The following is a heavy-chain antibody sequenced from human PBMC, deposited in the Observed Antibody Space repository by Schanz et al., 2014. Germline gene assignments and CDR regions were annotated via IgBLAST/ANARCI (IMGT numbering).Heavy chain of an antibody. V-gene: IGHV3-23*01. Sequence: VQLLQSGGALVQPGGSLRLSCSASGFTFSTYAMSWARQTPGKGLEWVSSITTGGNTYYRDSVKGRFIVSRDNSKNNSKNTLYVQMNSLRSEDTAVYFCTSEAHNHDGLRSYSNVWGQGTLVTVTS. D-gene: IGHD3-10*01. CDR3: TSEAHNHDGLRSYSNV. CDR2: ITTGGNT. J-gene: IGHJ4*02. CDR1: GFTFSTYA.